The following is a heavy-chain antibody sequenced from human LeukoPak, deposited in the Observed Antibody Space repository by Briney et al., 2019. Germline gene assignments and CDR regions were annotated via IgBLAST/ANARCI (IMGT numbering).Heavy chain of an antibody. Sequence: EASVKVSCKASGYTFTSYGISWVRQAPGQGLELMGWISAYNGNTNYAQKLQGRVTMTTDTSTSTAYMELRSLRSDDTAVYYCARQVYYYGSGSLYYFDYWGQGTLVTVSS. J-gene: IGHJ4*02. CDR3: ARQVYYYGSGSLYYFDY. CDR2: ISAYNGNT. D-gene: IGHD3-10*01. V-gene: IGHV1-18*01. CDR1: GYTFTSYG.